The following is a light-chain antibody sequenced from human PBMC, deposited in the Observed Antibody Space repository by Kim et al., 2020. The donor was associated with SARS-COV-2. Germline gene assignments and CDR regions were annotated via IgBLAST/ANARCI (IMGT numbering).Light chain of an antibody. Sequence: QSALTQPASVSGSPGQSITISCAGTSNHVGGYNYVSWYQQHPGKAPQFIISPVSNRPSGVSDRFSASKSDNTASLTISGLQAEDEAYYYCTSYTDSTTLVFDGGTQLTVL. CDR3: TSYTDSTTLV. J-gene: IGLJ2*01. CDR1: SNHVGGYNY. V-gene: IGLV2-14*03. CDR2: PVS.